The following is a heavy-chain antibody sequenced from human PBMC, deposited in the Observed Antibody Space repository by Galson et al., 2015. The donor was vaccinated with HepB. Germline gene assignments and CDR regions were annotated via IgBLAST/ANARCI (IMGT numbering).Heavy chain of an antibody. V-gene: IGHV6-1*01. CDR2: TYYTSKWYN. CDR3: ARDRYSGSHGLDY. Sequence: CAISGDSVSSHSAAWNWIRQSPSRGLEWLGRTYYTSKWYNDYAVSMKSRITINPDTSKNQFSLQLNSVTPEDTAVYYCARDRYSGSHGLDYRGQGTLVTVSS. D-gene: IGHD1-26*01. CDR1: GDSVSSHSAA. J-gene: IGHJ4*02.